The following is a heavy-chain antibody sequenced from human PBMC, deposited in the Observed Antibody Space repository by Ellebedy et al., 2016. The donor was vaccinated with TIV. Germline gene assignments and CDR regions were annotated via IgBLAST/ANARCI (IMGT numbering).Heavy chain of an antibody. CDR3: ARYLHTATTGYFDY. V-gene: IGHV4-59*01. Sequence: SETLSLTCTVSGGSISSYYWSWIRQPPGKGLEWIGYIYYNLNTYYNPSLKSRVTLSVDTSKNQFSLKLISVTAADTAVYYCARYLHTATTGYFDYWGQGALVTVSS. CDR1: GGSISSYY. CDR2: IYYNLNT. J-gene: IGHJ4*02. D-gene: IGHD4-17*01.